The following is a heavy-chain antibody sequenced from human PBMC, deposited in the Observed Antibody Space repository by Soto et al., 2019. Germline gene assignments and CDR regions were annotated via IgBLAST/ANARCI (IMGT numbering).Heavy chain of an antibody. CDR1: GFTFTSYG. CDR2: IWYDGINK. Sequence: GGSLRLSCAASGFTFTSYGMHWVRQAPGKGLEWVVLIWYDGINKYYVDSVKGRFTISRDNSKNTVYLQMNSLGAEDTAVYYCVRGNIAVAGNWYDYWGQGTLVTVSS. CDR3: VRGNIAVAGNWYDY. J-gene: IGHJ4*02. D-gene: IGHD6-19*01. V-gene: IGHV3-33*01.